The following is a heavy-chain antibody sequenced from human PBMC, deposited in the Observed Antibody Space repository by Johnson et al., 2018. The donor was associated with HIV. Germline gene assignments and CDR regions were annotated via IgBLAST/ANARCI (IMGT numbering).Heavy chain of an antibody. V-gene: IGHV3-74*02. D-gene: IGHD3-16*01. J-gene: IGHJ3*02. Sequence: VQLVESGGGRAKPGGSLRLSCGASGFTFSDHWMQWVRQAPGKGLGWVSRINGDGSRTSYADSVKGRFTIARDNAKNTLFLEMKSLRAEDTAVYYCVRTSCTGARCLGYDPFDIWGQGTMVTVSS. CDR2: INGDGSRT. CDR1: GFTFSDHW. CDR3: VRTSCTGARCLGYDPFDI.